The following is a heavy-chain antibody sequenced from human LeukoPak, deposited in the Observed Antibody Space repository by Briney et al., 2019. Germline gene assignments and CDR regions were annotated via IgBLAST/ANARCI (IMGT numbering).Heavy chain of an antibody. V-gene: IGHV1-69*05. Sequence: SVKVSCKASGGTFSSYAISWVRQAPGQGLEWMGGIIPIFGTANYAQKFQGRVTITTDESTSTAYMELSSLRSEDTAVYYCAYTSGYDFSSYYYYYMDVWGKGTTVTVSS. CDR2: IIPIFGTA. D-gene: IGHD5-12*01. J-gene: IGHJ6*03. CDR1: GGTFSSYA. CDR3: AYTSGYDFSSYYYYYMDV.